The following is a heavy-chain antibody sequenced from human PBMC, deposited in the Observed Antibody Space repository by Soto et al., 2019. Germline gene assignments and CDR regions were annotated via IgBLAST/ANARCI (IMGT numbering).Heavy chain of an antibody. Sequence: SETLSLTCTVSGGSISNYFCNWIRQPAGKGLEWIGRIDNSGSTNYNPSLKSRITMSADTSRDQFSLKLNSVTAADTAVYYCARGGQDFWSGPFDYWGQGALVTVSS. D-gene: IGHD3-3*01. V-gene: IGHV4-4*07. CDR3: ARGGQDFWSGPFDY. CDR1: GGSISNYF. CDR2: IDNSGST. J-gene: IGHJ4*02.